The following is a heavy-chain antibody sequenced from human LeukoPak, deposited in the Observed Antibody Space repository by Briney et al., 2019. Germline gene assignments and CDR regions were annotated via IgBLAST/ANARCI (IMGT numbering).Heavy chain of an antibody. CDR3: ARYPLAFDF. Sequence: SETLSLTCTVSGDSVTNHQWSWARQPPGKGLEWIAYIHHSGSTNYNPSLKNRVTISMDTSKSQFSLRLISVTAADTAVYYCARYPLAFDFWGQGILVTVSS. CDR2: IHHSGST. CDR1: GDSVTNHQ. D-gene: IGHD6-6*01. J-gene: IGHJ4*02. V-gene: IGHV4-59*02.